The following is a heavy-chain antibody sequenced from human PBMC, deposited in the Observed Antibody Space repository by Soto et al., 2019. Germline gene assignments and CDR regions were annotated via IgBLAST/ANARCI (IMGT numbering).Heavy chain of an antibody. CDR3: ANGLHNGYQWKLDY. CDR2: LSGSGGST. J-gene: IGHJ4*02. V-gene: IGHV3-23*01. D-gene: IGHD5-12*01. Sequence: GGSLRLSCAASGFTFSSFAMSWVRQAPGKGLEWVSALSGSGGSTYYADSVKGRFTISRDNSKNKLYLQMNSLRAEDTAVYYCANGLHNGYQWKLDYWGQGTLVTVSS. CDR1: GFTFSSFA.